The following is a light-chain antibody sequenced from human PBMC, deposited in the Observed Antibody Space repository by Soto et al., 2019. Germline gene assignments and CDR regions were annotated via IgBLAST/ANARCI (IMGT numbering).Light chain of an antibody. V-gene: IGLV2-14*01. Sequence: QSALTQPASVSGSPGQSITISCTGTGSDVVGYNYVSWYQQHPGKAPKVMIYDVSNRPSGVSNRFSGSKSGNTASLTISGRQAEDEADYYCSSYTSASTPLVFGGGTKLTVL. CDR3: SSYTSASTPLV. J-gene: IGLJ2*01. CDR1: GSDVVGYNY. CDR2: DVS.